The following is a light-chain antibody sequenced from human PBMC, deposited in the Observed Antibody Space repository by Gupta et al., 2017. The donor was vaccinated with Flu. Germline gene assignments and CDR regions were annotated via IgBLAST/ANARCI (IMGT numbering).Light chain of an antibody. Sequence: VLTQSPATLSLSPGERATLSCRASQSVSSYLAWYQQKPGQAPRLLIYDASNRATGIPARFSGSGSGTDFTLTISSLEPEDFAVYYCQQRSNCPWTFGQGTKVEIK. J-gene: IGKJ1*01. CDR3: QQRSNCPWT. V-gene: IGKV3-11*01. CDR1: QSVSSY. CDR2: DAS.